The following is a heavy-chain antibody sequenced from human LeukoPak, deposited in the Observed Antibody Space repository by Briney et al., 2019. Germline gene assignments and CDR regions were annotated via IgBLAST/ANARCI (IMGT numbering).Heavy chain of an antibody. D-gene: IGHD5-18*01. CDR3: ARAMDTAMGPYFDY. J-gene: IGHJ4*02. CDR1: GFTFSGYS. V-gene: IGHV3-30*04. Sequence: TGGSLRLSCAASGFTFSGYSMHWVRQAPGKGLNWVAFTSSDGNNQYYADSVKGRFIISRGNSKNTLYLQVNSLRPEDTAVYYCARAMDTAMGPYFDYWGQGTLVTVSS. CDR2: TSSDGNNQ.